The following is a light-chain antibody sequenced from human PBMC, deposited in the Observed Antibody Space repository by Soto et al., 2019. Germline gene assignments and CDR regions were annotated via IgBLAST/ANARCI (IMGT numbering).Light chain of an antibody. V-gene: IGKV3-11*01. CDR3: LQRSSRPIT. J-gene: IGKJ5*01. CDR1: QRISTY. Sequence: IVLSLAPAALTLSPGERASLSCRASQRISTYLAWYQQKPGQAPRLLIYDASNRATGIPARFSGSGSGTDFTLTISRVEPEDFAVYYCLQRSSRPITFGQGTRLEIK. CDR2: DAS.